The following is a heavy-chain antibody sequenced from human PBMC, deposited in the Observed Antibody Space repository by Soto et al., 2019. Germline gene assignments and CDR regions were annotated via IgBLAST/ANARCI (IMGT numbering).Heavy chain of an antibody. Sequence: GASVKVSCKASGYTFTSYYMHWVRQAPGQGLEWMGIINPNGGSTSYAQNFQGRVTMTRDTSTSTVYMELSSLRSEDTALYYCARAPTVITVDFDYWGQGTLVTVSS. CDR2: INPNGGST. D-gene: IGHD1-20*01. V-gene: IGHV1-46*01. J-gene: IGHJ4*02. CDR3: ARAPTVITVDFDY. CDR1: GYTFTSYY.